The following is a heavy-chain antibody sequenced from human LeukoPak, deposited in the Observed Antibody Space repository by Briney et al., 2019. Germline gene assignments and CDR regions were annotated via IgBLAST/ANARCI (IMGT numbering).Heavy chain of an antibody. CDR1: GYTFTSYG. D-gene: IGHD6-19*01. J-gene: IGHJ4*02. V-gene: IGHV1-18*01. Sequence: ASVKVSCKASGYTFTSYGISWVRQAPGKGLEWMGWISGYNGNTNYAQKRQARVTMTTETSTRTVYMELSVPRSDAPARHCLARDLKMGYSSGGYSWGTGTSNDYWGQGTPVTAS. CDR3: ARDLKMGYSSGGYSWGTGTSNDY. CDR2: ISGYNGNT.